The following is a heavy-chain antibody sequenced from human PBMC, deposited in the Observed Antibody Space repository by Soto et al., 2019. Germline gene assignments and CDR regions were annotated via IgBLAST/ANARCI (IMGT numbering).Heavy chain of an antibody. V-gene: IGHV1-18*01. Sequence: GASVKVSCKDSGGTLSSYTSRWVRQAPGQGLEWMGWISAYHGNTNYAQKLQGRVTMTTDTSTSTAYMELRSLRSDDTAVYYCARGRGITMVRGVISYYYYGMDVWGQGTTVTVSS. CDR3: ARGRGITMVRGVISYYYYGMDV. D-gene: IGHD3-10*01. CDR2: ISAYHGNT. J-gene: IGHJ6*02. CDR1: GGTLSSYT.